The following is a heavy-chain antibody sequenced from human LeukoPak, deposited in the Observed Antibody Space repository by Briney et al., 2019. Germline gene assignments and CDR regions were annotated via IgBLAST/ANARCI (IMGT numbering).Heavy chain of an antibody. V-gene: IGHV3-23*01. CDR3: AKERAGYTNPYYFAY. CDR1: GFSFSTYA. Sequence: GGSLRLSCAASGFSFSTYAMGWVRQAPGTGLEWVSTISGSGANTYYADSVRGRFTISRDNAKNSLYLNMNSVIAEDTAVYYCAKERAGYTNPYYFAYSGQGSLVTASS. D-gene: IGHD3-16*02. CDR2: ISGSGANT. J-gene: IGHJ4*01.